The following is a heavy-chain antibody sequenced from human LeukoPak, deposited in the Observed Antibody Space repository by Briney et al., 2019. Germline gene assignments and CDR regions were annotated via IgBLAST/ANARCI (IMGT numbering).Heavy chain of an antibody. Sequence: ASVKVSCKASGYTFTSYGISWVRQAPGQGLEWMGWISAYNGNTNYAQKLQGRVTMTTDTSTSTAYMELRSLRSDDTAVYYCARVRVDTAMVHGYYYYYYYMDVWGKGTTVTVSS. V-gene: IGHV1-18*01. CDR2: ISAYNGNT. CDR1: GYTFTSYG. CDR3: ARVRVDTAMVHGYYYYYYYMDV. D-gene: IGHD5-18*01. J-gene: IGHJ6*03.